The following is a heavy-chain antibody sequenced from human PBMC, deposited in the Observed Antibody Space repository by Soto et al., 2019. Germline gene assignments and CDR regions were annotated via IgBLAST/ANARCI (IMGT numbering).Heavy chain of an antibody. CDR3: AKNGQPPYYYYRLAV. D-gene: IGHD2-8*01. V-gene: IGHV1-18*01. CDR1: GYTFTNYG. Sequence: ASVKVSCKASGYTFTNYGVSWVRQAPGQGLEWMGWIGGYKGNTNYAQKLQDRVTMTTDTSTSTAYMELRSLTSDDTAIYYCAKNGQPPYYYYRLAVWGQGTKVTVSS. CDR2: IGGYKGNT. J-gene: IGHJ6*02.